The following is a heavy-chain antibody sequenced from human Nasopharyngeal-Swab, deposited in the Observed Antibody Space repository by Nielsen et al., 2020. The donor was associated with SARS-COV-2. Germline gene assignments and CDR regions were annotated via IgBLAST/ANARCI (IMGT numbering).Heavy chain of an antibody. D-gene: IGHD6-19*01. J-gene: IGHJ4*02. V-gene: IGHV1-24*01. Sequence: ASVKVSCKVSGYTLTESSMHWVRQAPGKGLEWMGGFDPEDGETIYAQKFQGRVTMTEDTSTDTAYMELSSLRSEDTAVYYCATGVAVAGRTHFVDYWGQGTLVTVSS. CDR2: FDPEDGET. CDR1: GYTLTESS. CDR3: ATGVAVAGRTHFVDY.